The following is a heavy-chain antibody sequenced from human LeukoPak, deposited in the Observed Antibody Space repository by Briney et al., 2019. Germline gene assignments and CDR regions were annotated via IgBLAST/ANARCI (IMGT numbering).Heavy chain of an antibody. V-gene: IGHV3-7*03. Sequence: GGSLRLSCAASGFALSSYWMTWVRQVPGRGPEWVANVNRDGSETYYLDSVKGRFTISKDNAKNSLYLQMNSLRAEDTALYHCTRNNGMDVWGQGTTVIVFS. CDR3: TRNNGMDV. CDR2: VNRDGSET. CDR1: GFALSSYW. J-gene: IGHJ6*02.